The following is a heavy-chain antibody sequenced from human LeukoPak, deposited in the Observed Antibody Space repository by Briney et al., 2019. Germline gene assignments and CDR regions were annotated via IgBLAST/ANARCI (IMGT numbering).Heavy chain of an antibody. CDR1: GGSFSGYY. Sequence: KASETLSLTCAVYGGSFSGYYWSWIRQPPGKGLEWIGEINHSGSTNYNPSLKSRVTISVDTSKNQFSLKLSSVTAADTAVYYCARGRVEQFSYYPYHRDVWGKGPPVTVSS. CDR2: INHSGST. V-gene: IGHV4-34*01. J-gene: IGHJ6*03. CDR3: ARGRVEQFSYYPYHRDV. D-gene: IGHD6-13*01.